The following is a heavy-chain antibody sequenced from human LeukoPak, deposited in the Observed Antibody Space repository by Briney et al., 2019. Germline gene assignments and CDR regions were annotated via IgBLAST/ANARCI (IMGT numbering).Heavy chain of an antibody. CDR2: IIPILGIA. V-gene: IGHV1-69*04. CDR1: GGTFSSYA. Sequence: ASVEVSCKASGGTFSSYAISWVRQAPGQGLEWMGRIIPILGIANYAQKFQGRVTITADKSTSTAYMELSSLRSEDTAVYYCASFYCSSTSCYSPYYYYGMDVWGQGTTVTVSS. CDR3: ASFYCSSTSCYSPYYYYGMDV. D-gene: IGHD2-2*02. J-gene: IGHJ6*02.